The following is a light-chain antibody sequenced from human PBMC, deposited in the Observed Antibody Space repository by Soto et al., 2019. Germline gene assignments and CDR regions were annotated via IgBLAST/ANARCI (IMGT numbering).Light chain of an antibody. CDR1: QGISSN. CDR2: GAS. V-gene: IGKV3-15*01. CDR3: QQYNTWPLYT. J-gene: IGKJ2*01. Sequence: EIVRTQSPDTVSVSPGERATLSCRASQGISSNLAWYQQKPGQAPRLLIYGASTRATGIPARFSGSGSGTEFTLTISSLQAEDFVVYYCQQYNTWPLYTVGQGTKLEIK.